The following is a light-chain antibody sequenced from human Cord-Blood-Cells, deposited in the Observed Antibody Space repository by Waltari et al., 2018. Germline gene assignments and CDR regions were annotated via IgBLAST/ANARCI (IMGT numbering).Light chain of an antibody. V-gene: IGLV2-11*01. J-gene: IGLJ3*02. CDR2: DVS. Sequence: QSALTQPRSVSGSPGPSVTISCTGTSSDVGGYNYVSWYQQHPGKAPKLMIYDVSKRPSEVPDRFSGSKSGHTASLTISGLQAEEEADYYCCSYAGSYTWVFGGGIKLTVL. CDR1: SSDVGGYNY. CDR3: CSYAGSYTWV.